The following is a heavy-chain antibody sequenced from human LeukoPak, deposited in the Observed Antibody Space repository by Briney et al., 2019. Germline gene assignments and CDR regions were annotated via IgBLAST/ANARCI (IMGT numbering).Heavy chain of an antibody. CDR1: GFTFSSYW. V-gene: IGHV3-74*01. J-gene: IGHJ4*02. D-gene: IGHD4-17*01. Sequence: QPGGSLTLSCEASGFTFSSYWMHWVRQAQGKGLVWVSRIKSDGTDTNYADTVKGRFTVSRDNAKNTLYLQMNSLRVEDTSLYYCITMTIAWGQGTLVTVSS. CDR2: IKSDGTDT. CDR3: ITMTIA.